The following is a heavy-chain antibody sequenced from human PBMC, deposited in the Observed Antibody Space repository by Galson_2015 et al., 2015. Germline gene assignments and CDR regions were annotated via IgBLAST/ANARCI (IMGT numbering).Heavy chain of an antibody. D-gene: IGHD4-11*01. Sequence: ETLSLTCAVSGGSIGSYYWSWIRPPPGKGLEWIGYIYYSGSTNYNPSLKSRVTISVDTSKNQFSLKPSSLTAADTAVYSCARNDYSLYYFDYWGQGTLVTVSS. CDR1: GGSIGSYY. CDR2: IYYSGST. CDR3: ARNDYSLYYFDY. V-gene: IGHV4-59*01. J-gene: IGHJ4*02.